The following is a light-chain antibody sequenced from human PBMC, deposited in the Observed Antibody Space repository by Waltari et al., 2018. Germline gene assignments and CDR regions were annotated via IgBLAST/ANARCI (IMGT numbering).Light chain of an antibody. CDR2: WAS. CDR1: QSVLYSSNNKNY. V-gene: IGKV4-1*01. CDR3: QQYYSTPWT. Sequence: DIVMTQSPDSLALSLCERDTINCKSSQSVLYSSNNKNYLAWYQQKPGQPPKLLIYWASTRESGVPDRFSGSGSGTDFTLTISSLQAEDVAVYYCQQYYSTPWTFGQGTKVEIK. J-gene: IGKJ1*01.